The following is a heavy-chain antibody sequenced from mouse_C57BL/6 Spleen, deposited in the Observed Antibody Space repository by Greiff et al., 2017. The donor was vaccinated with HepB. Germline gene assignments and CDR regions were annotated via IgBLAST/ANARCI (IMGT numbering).Heavy chain of an antibody. CDR1: GYTFTSYW. Sequence: QVQLQQPGAELVKPGASVKLSCKASGYTFTSYWMHWVKQRPGQGLEWIGMIHPNSGSTNYNEKFKSKATLTVDKSSSTAYMQLSSLTSEDSAVYDCAREGDGNQPYYYAMDYWGQGTSVTVSS. V-gene: IGHV1-64*01. CDR3: AREGDGNQPYYYAMDY. J-gene: IGHJ4*01. D-gene: IGHD2-1*01. CDR2: IHPNSGST.